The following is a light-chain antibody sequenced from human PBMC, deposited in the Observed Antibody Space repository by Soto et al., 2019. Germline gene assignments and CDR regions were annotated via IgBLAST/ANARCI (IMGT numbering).Light chain of an antibody. CDR2: GAS. Sequence: DIQMTQSPSSLSASVGDRVTITCRASQSISNYLNWYQQKPGKAPKILIYGASSLQSGVPSRFSGSESGTDFTLTISSLQPEDFATYYCQQTYSTPYTFGQGTKVDIK. CDR1: QSISNY. CDR3: QQTYSTPYT. J-gene: IGKJ2*01. V-gene: IGKV1-39*01.